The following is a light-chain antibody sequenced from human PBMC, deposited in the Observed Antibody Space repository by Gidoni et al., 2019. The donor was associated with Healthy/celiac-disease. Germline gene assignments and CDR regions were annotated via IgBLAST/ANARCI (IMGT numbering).Light chain of an antibody. Sequence: IQMTQSPSSLSASVGDRVTITCRASQSISSYLNWYQQKPGKAPKLLIYAASSLQSGVPSRFSGSGSGTDFTLTISSLQPEDVATYYCQQSYSTPPRTFGQGTKVEIK. CDR2: AAS. CDR1: QSISSY. J-gene: IGKJ1*01. CDR3: QQSYSTPPRT. V-gene: IGKV1-39*01.